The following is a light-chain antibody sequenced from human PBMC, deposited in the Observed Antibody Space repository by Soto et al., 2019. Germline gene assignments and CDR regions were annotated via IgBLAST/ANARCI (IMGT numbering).Light chain of an antibody. J-gene: IGLJ2*01. V-gene: IGLV2-23*01. CDR2: EGS. CDR3: CSYAGSHTYV. CDR1: SSDVGSYNL. Sequence: QSALTQPASVAGSPGQSITVSCTGRSSDVGSYNLVSWFQQHPGKAPKLIIYEGSKRPSGVSNRFSGSKSGNTASLTISGLQAEDEADYYCCSYAGSHTYVFGGGTKLTV.